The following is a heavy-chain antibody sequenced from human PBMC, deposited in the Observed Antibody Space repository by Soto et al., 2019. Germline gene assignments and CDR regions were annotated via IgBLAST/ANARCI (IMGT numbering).Heavy chain of an antibody. CDR3: ARVVDIVATIVYYFDY. J-gene: IGHJ4*02. Sequence: PSETLSLTCTVSGGSISSYYWSWIRQPPGKGLEWIGYIYYSGSTNYNPSLKSRVTISVDTSKNQFSLKLSSVTAADTAVYYCARVVDIVATIVYYFDYWGQGTLVTVSS. CDR2: IYYSGST. D-gene: IGHD5-12*01. CDR1: GGSISSYY. V-gene: IGHV4-59*12.